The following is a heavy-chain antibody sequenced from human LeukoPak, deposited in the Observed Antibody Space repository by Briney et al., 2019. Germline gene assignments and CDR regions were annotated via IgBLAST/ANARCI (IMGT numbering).Heavy chain of an antibody. CDR2: IYPGDSDT. CDR1: GYSFTSDW. V-gene: IGHV5-51*01. J-gene: IGHJ4*02. D-gene: IGHD3-10*01. Sequence: GESLKISCKGSGYSFTSDWIGWVRQLPGKSLEWMGIIYPGDSDTRYKPSFQGQVTISADKSISTAYLQWSSLKASDTAMYYCAIRGVTAGFDYWGQGTLVSVSS. CDR3: AIRGVTAGFDY.